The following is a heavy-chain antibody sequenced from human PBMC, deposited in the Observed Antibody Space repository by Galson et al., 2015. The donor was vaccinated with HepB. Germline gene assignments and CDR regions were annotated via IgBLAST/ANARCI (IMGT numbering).Heavy chain of an antibody. J-gene: IGHJ6*02. D-gene: IGHD2-21*01. V-gene: IGHV3-53*01. CDR2: IYSGGST. CDR3: ASAINYYYYGMDV. Sequence: SLRLSCAASGFTVSSNYMSWGRQAPGKGLEWVSVIYSGGSTYYADSVKGRFTISRDNSKNTLYLQMNSLRAEDTAVYYCASAINYYYYGMDVWGQGTTVTVSS. CDR1: GFTVSSNY.